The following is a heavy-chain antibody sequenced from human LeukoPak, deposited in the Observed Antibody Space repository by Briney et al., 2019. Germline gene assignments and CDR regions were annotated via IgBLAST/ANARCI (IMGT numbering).Heavy chain of an antibody. V-gene: IGHV4-4*07. J-gene: IGHJ6*03. D-gene: IGHD6-13*01. CDR3: AREFIAAAGYYYYYMDV. CDR2: IYTSGGT. Sequence: PSETLSLTCTVSGGSISSYYWSWIRQPAGKGLEWIGRIYTSGGTNYNPSLKSRVTISVDKSKNQFSLKLSSVTAADTAVYYCAREFIAAAGYYYYYMDVWGKGTTVTVSS. CDR1: GGSISSYY.